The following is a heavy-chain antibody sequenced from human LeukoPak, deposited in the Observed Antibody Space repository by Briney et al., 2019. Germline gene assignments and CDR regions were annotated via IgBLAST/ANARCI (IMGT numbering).Heavy chain of an antibody. CDR2: INAGNGNT. CDR3: ARRSDMVRGVIDWFDP. CDR1: GYTFTNYA. D-gene: IGHD3-10*01. Sequence: ASVKVSCKASGYTFTNYAIHWVRQAPGQRLEWMTWINAGNGNTKYSQKFQGRVTITRDTSASTAYMELSSLRSEDTAVYYCARRSDMVRGVIDWFDPWGQGTLVTVSS. V-gene: IGHV1-3*01. J-gene: IGHJ5*02.